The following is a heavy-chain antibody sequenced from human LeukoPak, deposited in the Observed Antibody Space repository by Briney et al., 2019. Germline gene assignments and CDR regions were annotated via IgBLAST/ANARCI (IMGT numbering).Heavy chain of an antibody. D-gene: IGHD6-6*01. V-gene: IGHV3-21*01. Sequence: PGGSLRLSCAASGFIFSDYNLNWVRQAPGKGLEWVSFVSSRSTTIFYADSVKGRFTISRDNAKHSLYLQMNSLRAEDTAVYYCARDGSSPTHYYYMDVWGRGTPVTVSS. CDR2: VSSRSTTI. CDR3: ARDGSSPTHYYYMDV. CDR1: GFIFSDYN. J-gene: IGHJ6*03.